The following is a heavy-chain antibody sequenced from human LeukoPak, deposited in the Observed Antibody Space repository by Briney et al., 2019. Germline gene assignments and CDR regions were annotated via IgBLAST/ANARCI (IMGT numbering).Heavy chain of an antibody. D-gene: IGHD5-24*01. Sequence: GGSLRLSCAASGFTFSSHAMHWVRQAPGKGLEWVAVISYDGSNKYYADSVLGRFTISRDNSKNTLYLQMNNLRAEDTAVYYRAKSPGPMPASTIYYFDHWGQGALVTVSA. CDR1: GFTFSSHA. CDR3: AKSPGPMPASTIYYFDH. J-gene: IGHJ4*02. V-gene: IGHV3-30-3*01. CDR2: ISYDGSNK.